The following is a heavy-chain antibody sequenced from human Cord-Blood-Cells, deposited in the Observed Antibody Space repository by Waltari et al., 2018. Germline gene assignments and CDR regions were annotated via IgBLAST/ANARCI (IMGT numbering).Heavy chain of an antibody. J-gene: IGHJ4*02. CDR1: GATFSSYA. D-gene: IGHD2-15*01. CDR2: IIPIFGTA. Sequence: QVQLVQSGAEVKKPGSSVKVSCKASGATFSSYAISWVRQAPGQGLEWMGGIIPIFGTANYGQKFQGRVTITADESTSTAYMELSSLRSEDTAVYYCARFPLGPGSSGGSCYVYWGQGTLVTVSS. V-gene: IGHV1-69*01. CDR3: ARFPLGPGSSGGSCYVY.